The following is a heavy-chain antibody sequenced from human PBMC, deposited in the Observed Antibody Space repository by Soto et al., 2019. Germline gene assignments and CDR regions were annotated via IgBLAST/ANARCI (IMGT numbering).Heavy chain of an antibody. Sequence: EVQLVESGGGLVKPGGSLRLACAASGFTFNTYSMNWVRQAPGKGLEWVSCISSTSTYIYYADSVKGRFTISRDNPKNLLYLQMNSLRAEDTAVYYCARDFGDSRGSYYYYGMDVWGQGTTVTVSS. J-gene: IGHJ6*02. CDR1: GFTFNTYS. V-gene: IGHV3-21*02. CDR3: ARDFGDSRGSYYYYGMDV. CDR2: ISSTSTYI. D-gene: IGHD2-21*02.